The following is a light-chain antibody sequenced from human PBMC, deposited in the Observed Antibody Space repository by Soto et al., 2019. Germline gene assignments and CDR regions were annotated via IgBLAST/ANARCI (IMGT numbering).Light chain of an antibody. J-gene: IGKJ3*01. V-gene: IGKV1-9*01. CDR1: QGISSY. Sequence: IQLTQSPSSLSASVGDRVTIPCRASQGISSYLAWYQQKPGKAPKILIYSASTLQSGVPSRFRGSESGTDFTLTISSLQPEDLATYYCQQLKSYPFIFGPGTKVDIK. CDR2: SAS. CDR3: QQLKSYPFI.